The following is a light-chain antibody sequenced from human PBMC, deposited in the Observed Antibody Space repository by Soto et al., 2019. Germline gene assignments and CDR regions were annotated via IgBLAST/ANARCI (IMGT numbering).Light chain of an antibody. Sequence: DIQMTQSPSSLSASVGDRVTITCRTSQAISNYLAWYQQKPGKVPKLLIYAASTLQSGVPSRFSGGGSGTDFSLTSSSLQPEDVATYYCQKYNSAPHTFGGGTKVEIQ. V-gene: IGKV1-27*01. CDR2: AAS. CDR3: QKYNSAPHT. J-gene: IGKJ4*01. CDR1: QAISNY.